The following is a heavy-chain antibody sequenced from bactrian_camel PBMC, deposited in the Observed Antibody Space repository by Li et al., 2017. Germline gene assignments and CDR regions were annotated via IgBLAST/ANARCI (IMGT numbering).Heavy chain of an antibody. V-gene: IGHV3S40*01. D-gene: IGHD4*01. J-gene: IGHJ2*01. CDR2: IYRGGGGNV. CDR3: VRAIRYYSGLGRYLVV. Sequence: VQLVESGGGSVQAGGSLRLSCAASAYTYNSNCKGWFRQAPGREREGVAAIYRGGGGNVYYADSVKGRFTISRDNAKNTMYLQLNSLKTGDMAMYYCVRAIRYYSGLGRYLVVWGQGTQVTVS. CDR1: AYTYNSNC.